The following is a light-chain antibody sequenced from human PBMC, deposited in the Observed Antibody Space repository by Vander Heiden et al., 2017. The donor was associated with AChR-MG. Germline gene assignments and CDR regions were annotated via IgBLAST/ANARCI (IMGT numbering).Light chain of an antibody. CDR3: QQYNSYSGT. CDR1: QSISSW. J-gene: IGKJ1*01. V-gene: IGKV1-5*03. CDR2: KAS. Sequence: DLQLTQSPSTLSASVGDRVTITCRASQSISSWLAWYQQKPGKAPKLLIYKASSLESGVPSRFSGSGSGTEFTLTISSLQPDDFATYYCQQYNSYSGTFGQGTKVDFK.